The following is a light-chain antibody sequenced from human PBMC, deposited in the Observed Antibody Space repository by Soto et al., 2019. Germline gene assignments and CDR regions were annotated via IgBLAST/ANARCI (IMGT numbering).Light chain of an antibody. V-gene: IGKV1-39*01. CDR2: AAS. Sequence: DIQVTQSPCSLSASVGDRVTITCRASQTISTYLTWYQQRPGKAPQLLIYAASSLQAGVPSRFSGSGSGTDFTLTISSLQPEDFATYYCQQSFSSPYTFGQGTKLEIK. CDR3: QQSFSSPYT. CDR1: QTISTY. J-gene: IGKJ2*01.